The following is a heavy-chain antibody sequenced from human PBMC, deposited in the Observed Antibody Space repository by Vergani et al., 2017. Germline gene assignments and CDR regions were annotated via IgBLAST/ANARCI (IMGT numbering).Heavy chain of an antibody. CDR3: ARDSSVEPAAWRFDP. Sequence: QLQLQESGPGLVKPSETLSLTCTVSGDSISSSSYYWAWIRQPPGKGLEWIGRIYTSGSTNYNPSLKSRVTMSVDTSKNQFSLKLSSVTAADTAVYYCARDSSVEPAAWRFDPWGQGTLVTVSS. CDR2: IYTSGST. CDR1: GDSISSSSYY. D-gene: IGHD2-2*01. V-gene: IGHV4-39*07. J-gene: IGHJ5*02.